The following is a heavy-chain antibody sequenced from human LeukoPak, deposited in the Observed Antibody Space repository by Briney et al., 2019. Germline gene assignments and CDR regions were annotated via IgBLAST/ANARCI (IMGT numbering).Heavy chain of an antibody. CDR3: ARRGPSNRGSGGYWYFDL. J-gene: IGHJ2*01. Sequence: GESLKISCKGSGYSFTSYWIGWVRQMPGKGLEWMGIIYPGDSDTRYSPSFQGQVNISADKSISAAYLQWSTLKASDTAMYYCARRGPSNRGSGGYWYFDLWGRGTLVTVSS. D-gene: IGHD7-27*01. CDR2: IYPGDSDT. CDR1: GYSFTSYW. V-gene: IGHV5-51*01.